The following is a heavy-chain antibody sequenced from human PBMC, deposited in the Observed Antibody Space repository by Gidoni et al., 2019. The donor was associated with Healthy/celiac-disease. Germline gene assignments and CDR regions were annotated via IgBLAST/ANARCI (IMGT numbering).Heavy chain of an antibody. J-gene: IGHJ5*02. Sequence: QVQLQQWGAGLLKPSATLSLTCAVYGGSFSGYYWSWIRQPPGKGLEWIGEINHSGSTNYNPSLKSRVTISVDTSKNQFSLKLSSVTAADTAVYYCARKAYRWNPHNWFDPWGQGTLVTVSS. D-gene: IGHD2-8*02. V-gene: IGHV4-34*01. CDR3: ARKAYRWNPHNWFDP. CDR1: GGSFSGYY. CDR2: INHSGST.